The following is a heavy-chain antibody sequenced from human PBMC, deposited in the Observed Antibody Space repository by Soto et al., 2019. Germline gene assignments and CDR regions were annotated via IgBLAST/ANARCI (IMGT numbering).Heavy chain of an antibody. CDR3: ARRGYSSSWYYHYYYGMDV. CDR1: GYTFTSYD. D-gene: IGHD6-13*01. J-gene: IGHJ6*02. Sequence: QVQLVQSGGEVKKPGASVKDSCKASGYTFTSYDINWVRQATGQTIEWMGWMNPNSGNTGYAQKFQGRVTMTRNTSISTAYMELSSLRSEDTAVYYCARRGYSSSWYYHYYYGMDVWGQGTTVTVSS. CDR2: MNPNSGNT. V-gene: IGHV1-8*01.